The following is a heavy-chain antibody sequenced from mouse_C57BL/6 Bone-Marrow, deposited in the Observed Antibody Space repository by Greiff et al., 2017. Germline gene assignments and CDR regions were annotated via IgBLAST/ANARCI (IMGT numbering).Heavy chain of an antibody. CDR1: GYTFTDYT. D-gene: IGHD1-1*01. Sequence: VLLQQSDAELVKPGASVKISCKASGYTFTDYTIHWMKQRPEQGLEWIGYIYPRDGSTKYNEKFKGKATLTADKSSSTAYMQLNSLASEDSAVYFCASAGSSYDDWFAYWGQGTLVTVSA. CDR3: ASAGSSYDDWFAY. V-gene: IGHV1-78*01. J-gene: IGHJ3*01. CDR2: IYPRDGST.